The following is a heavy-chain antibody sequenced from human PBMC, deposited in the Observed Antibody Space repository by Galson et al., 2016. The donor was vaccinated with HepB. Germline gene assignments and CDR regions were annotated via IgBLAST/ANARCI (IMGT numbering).Heavy chain of an antibody. CDR1: EFTFISSG. CDR2: ISYDGSNA. J-gene: IGHJ4*02. V-gene: IGHV3-30*18. D-gene: IGHD3-10*01. CDR3: AKGGPNYYGSGSYSQLEF. Sequence: SLRLSCATAEFTFISSGIHWVRQAPGKGLEWATFISYDGSNAYYADSVKGRFTVTRDNSKNTLYLQMNSLRPEDTAVYYCAKGGPNYYGSGSYSQLEFWGQGTLVTVSS.